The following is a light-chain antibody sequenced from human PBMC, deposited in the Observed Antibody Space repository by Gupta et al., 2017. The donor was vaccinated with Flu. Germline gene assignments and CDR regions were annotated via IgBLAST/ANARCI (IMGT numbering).Light chain of an antibody. V-gene: IGKV3-11*01. CDR1: QSVSSY. Sequence: EIVLTQSPATLSWSPGERATLSSRASQSVSSYLAWYQQKPGQAPRLLMYDASTRANGLPARLSGSASGTEFTLTISSLEPEDFAVYYCQQLSTWPTTVGQGTRLDIK. J-gene: IGKJ5*01. CDR2: DAS. CDR3: QQLSTWPTT.